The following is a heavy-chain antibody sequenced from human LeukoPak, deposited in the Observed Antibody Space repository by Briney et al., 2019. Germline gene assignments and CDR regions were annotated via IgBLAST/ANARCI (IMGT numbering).Heavy chain of an antibody. V-gene: IGHV3-21*01. CDR3: AREGITAMAVAWNDY. CDR2: IGTTSNWM. D-gene: IGHD5-18*01. J-gene: IGHJ4*02. CDR1: GFTFSSYS. Sequence: GGSLRLSCAASGFTFSSYSMNWVRQAPGKGLEWVSSIGTTSNWMYYADPLKGRFTISRDNAENSLYLQMNSLRVEDTAVYCCAREGITAMAVAWNDYWGQGTLVIVSS.